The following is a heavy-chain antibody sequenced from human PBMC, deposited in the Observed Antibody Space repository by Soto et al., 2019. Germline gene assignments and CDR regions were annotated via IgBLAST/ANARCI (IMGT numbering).Heavy chain of an antibody. Sequence: PGGSLRLSCAASGFSFSDYAMIWVRQAPGKGLEWVSGLYGSGGGIHYADSVKGRFTISRDNYANSVYLQMNSLRVEDTAIYYCAKDAVSRVGVWLAHDWGQGNVVTVYS. V-gene: IGHV3-23*01. D-gene: IGHD5-12*01. CDR1: GFSFSDYA. CDR2: LYGSGGGI. J-gene: IGHJ1*01. CDR3: AKDAVSRVGVWLAHD.